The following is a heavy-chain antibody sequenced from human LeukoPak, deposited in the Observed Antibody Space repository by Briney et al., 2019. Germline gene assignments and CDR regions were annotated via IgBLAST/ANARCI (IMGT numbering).Heavy chain of an antibody. V-gene: IGHV4-31*03. Sequence: SQTLSLTCTVSGASISSVPYYWSWIRRHPGKGLEWIAYISSSGETFYNPSLRSRLRISIDTSKHQFFLSLSSVTAADTAVYYCAREGSTGYDFDYWGQGSLVTVSS. D-gene: IGHD5-12*01. CDR2: ISSSGET. CDR1: GASISSVPYY. J-gene: IGHJ4*02. CDR3: AREGSTGYDFDY.